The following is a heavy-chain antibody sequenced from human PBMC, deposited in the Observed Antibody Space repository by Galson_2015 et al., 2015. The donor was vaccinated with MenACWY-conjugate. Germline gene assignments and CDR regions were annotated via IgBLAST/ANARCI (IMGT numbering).Heavy chain of an antibody. CDR3: ARSTPIAAAGYARGLDI. J-gene: IGHJ3*02. CDR1: RSTFTNYA. Sequence: SVKASCKASRSTFTNYALHWMRQAPGQRLEWMGWINVGSGNTRSSQKFQGRVTITTDTSASTAYMELRSLRGEDTALYYFARSTPIAAAGYARGLDIWGQGTMVTVSS. V-gene: IGHV1-3*01. D-gene: IGHD6-13*01. CDR2: INVGSGNT.